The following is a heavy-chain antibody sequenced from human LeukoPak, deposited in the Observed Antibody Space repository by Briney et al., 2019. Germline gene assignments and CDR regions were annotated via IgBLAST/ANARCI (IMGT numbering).Heavy chain of an antibody. J-gene: IGHJ4*02. Sequence: GGSLRLSCAASGFTFSSYWMSWVRQAPGKGLEWVANIKQDGSEKYYVDSVKGRFTISRDNAKNSLYLQMNSLRAEDTAVYYCARVRWFGELSPLDYWGQGTLVIVSS. V-gene: IGHV3-7*01. D-gene: IGHD3-10*01. CDR1: GFTFSSYW. CDR2: IKQDGSEK. CDR3: ARVRWFGELSPLDY.